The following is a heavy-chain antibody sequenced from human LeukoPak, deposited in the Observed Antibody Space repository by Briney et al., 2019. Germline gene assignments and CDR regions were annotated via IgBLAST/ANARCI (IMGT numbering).Heavy chain of an antibody. Sequence: SETLSLTCTVSGGSISSYSWSWIRQPPGKGLEWIGYIYYSGSTNYNPSLKSRVTIAVDTSKNQFSLKLSSVTAADTAVYYCARDPGSYFDYWGQGTLVTVSS. CDR1: GGSISSYS. CDR3: ARDPGSYFDY. V-gene: IGHV4-59*01. CDR2: IYYSGST. D-gene: IGHD5-12*01. J-gene: IGHJ4*02.